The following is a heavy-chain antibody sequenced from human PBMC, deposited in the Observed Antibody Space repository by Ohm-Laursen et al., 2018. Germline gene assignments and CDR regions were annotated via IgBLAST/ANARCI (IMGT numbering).Heavy chain of an antibody. D-gene: IGHD1-26*01. CDR2: IYPGDSDT. Sequence: GESLRISCKASGYSFITYWIGWVRQMPGKGLEWMGIIYPGDSDTRYSPSFQGQVTISVDKSISTAYLQWSSLKASDTAIYYCARVSASDWFDPWGQGTLVIVSS. V-gene: IGHV5-51*03. J-gene: IGHJ5*02. CDR3: ARVSASDWFDP. CDR1: GYSFITYW.